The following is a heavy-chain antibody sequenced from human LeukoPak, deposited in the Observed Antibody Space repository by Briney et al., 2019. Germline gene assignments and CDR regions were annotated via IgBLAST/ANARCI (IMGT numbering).Heavy chain of an antibody. CDR1: GFTFNNAW. CDR3: ATAGPSVAATQPFDF. CDR2: IKSKTGGRTT. D-gene: IGHD2-15*01. J-gene: IGHJ4*02. Sequence: GGSLSLSCAASGFTFNNAWTSWVRQAQEKGMEWVGRIKSKTGGRTTDYAAPVKARLTIPRDDSKITLYLQMNSLRTEDRAVYYCATAGPSVAATQPFDFWGQGTLVTVSS. V-gene: IGHV3-15*01.